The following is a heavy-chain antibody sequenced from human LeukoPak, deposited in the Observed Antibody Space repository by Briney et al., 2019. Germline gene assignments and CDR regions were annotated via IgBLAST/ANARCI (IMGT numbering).Heavy chain of an antibody. CDR3: ARKGSSGYLDY. D-gene: IGHD3-22*01. V-gene: IGHV1-69*05. CDR2: IIPIFGTA. J-gene: IGHJ4*02. CDR1: GGTFSSYA. Sequence: SVKVSCKASGGTFSSYAISWVRQAPGQGLEWMGRIIPIFGTANYAQKFQGRVTITTDESRSTAYMELSSLRSEDTAVYYCARKGSSGYLDYWGQGTLVTVSS.